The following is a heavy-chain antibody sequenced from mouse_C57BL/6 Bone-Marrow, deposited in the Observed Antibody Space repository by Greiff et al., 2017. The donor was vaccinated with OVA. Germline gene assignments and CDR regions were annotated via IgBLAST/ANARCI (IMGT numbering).Heavy chain of an antibody. V-gene: IGHV1-63*01. CDR3: ARLDGYSAMDY. J-gene: IGHJ4*01. CDR1: GYTFTNYW. D-gene: IGHD2-3*01. CDR2: IYPGGGYT. Sequence: VQLQQSGAELVRPGTSVTMSCKASGYTFTNYWLGWAKQRPGHGLEWIGDIYPGGGYTNYNEKFKGKAALTADKSSSTAYMQFSSLTSEDSAIYYCARLDGYSAMDYWGQGTSVTVSS.